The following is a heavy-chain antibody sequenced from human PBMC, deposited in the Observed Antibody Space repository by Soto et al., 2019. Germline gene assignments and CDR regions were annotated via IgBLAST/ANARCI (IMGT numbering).Heavy chain of an antibody. J-gene: IGHJ6*02. D-gene: IGHD3-22*01. CDR2: IYHSGST. V-gene: IGHV4-30-2*01. Sequence: SETLSLTCAVSGGSISSGGHSWSWLRQPQGTGLEGIRYIYHSGSTYYNPSLKTRVTISVDTSKNQFSLKLSSVTAADTAVYYCARHDFRRVYDSSGYYYYYYGMDVWGQGTTVTVSS. CDR3: ARHDFRRVYDSSGYYYYYYGMDV. CDR1: GGSISSGGHS.